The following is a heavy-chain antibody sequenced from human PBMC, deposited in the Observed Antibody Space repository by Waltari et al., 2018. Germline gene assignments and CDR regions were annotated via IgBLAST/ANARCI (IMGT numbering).Heavy chain of an antibody. CDR1: GGSISSGGYY. Sequence: QVQLQESGPGLVKPSQTLSLTCTVSGGSISSGGYYWSWIRQHPGKGLEWIGYIYYCGSTYYNPSLKSRFTISVDTSKNQFSLKLSSVTTADTAVYYCAGSGYVAFFDYWGQGTLVTVSS. J-gene: IGHJ4*02. V-gene: IGHV4-31*03. CDR3: AGSGYVAFFDY. CDR2: IYYCGST. D-gene: IGHD5-12*01.